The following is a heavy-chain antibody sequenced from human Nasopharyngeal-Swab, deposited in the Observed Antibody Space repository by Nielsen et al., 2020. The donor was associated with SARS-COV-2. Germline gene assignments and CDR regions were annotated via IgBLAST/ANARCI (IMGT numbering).Heavy chain of an antibody. J-gene: IGHJ6*03. Sequence: GESLKISCAASGFTFSSYWMHWVRQAPGKGLVWVSRINSDGSSTSYADSVKGRFTISRDNSKNTLYLQMNSLRAEDTAVYYCARDKYPWHMDVWGKGTTVTVSS. CDR3: ARDKYPWHMDV. CDR1: GFTFSSYW. D-gene: IGHD2-2*01. CDR2: INSDGSST. V-gene: IGHV3-74*01.